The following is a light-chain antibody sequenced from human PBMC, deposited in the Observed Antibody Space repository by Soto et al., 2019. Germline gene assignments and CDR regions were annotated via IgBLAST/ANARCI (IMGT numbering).Light chain of an antibody. V-gene: IGLV2-14*01. CDR1: GSDVGGYNY. J-gene: IGLJ1*01. CDR2: GVS. CDR3: SSYAGSSNV. Sequence: QSVLTQPASVSGSPGQSIAISCSGSGSDVGGYNYVSWYQQHPGKAPKLIIYGVSHRPSGVSSRFSASKSGNTASLTVSGLQAEDDADYYCSSYAGSSNVFGTGTKVTVL.